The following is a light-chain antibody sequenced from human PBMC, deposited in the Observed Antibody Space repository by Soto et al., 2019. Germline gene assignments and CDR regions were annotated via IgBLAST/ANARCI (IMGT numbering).Light chain of an antibody. CDR2: DVS. Sequence: QSVLTQPPSVSGAPGQRVTISCTGSSSNIGAGYDVHWYQQLPGTAPKLLIIYDVSKWPSGVPDRFSGSKSGNTASLTISGLQAEDEGDYYCCSYAGSYTFVFGTGTKVTVL. CDR1: SSNIGAGYD. CDR3: CSYAGSYTFV. J-gene: IGLJ1*01. V-gene: IGLV1-40*01.